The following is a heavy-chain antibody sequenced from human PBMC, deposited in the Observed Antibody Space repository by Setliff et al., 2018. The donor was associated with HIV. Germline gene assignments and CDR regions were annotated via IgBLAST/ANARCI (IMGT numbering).Heavy chain of an antibody. J-gene: IGHJ3*02. Sequence: ASVKVSCKASGYTFTSYYMHWVRQAPGQGLEWMGIINPSGGSTSYAQKFQGRVTMTRDTSTSTVYVELSSLRSEDTAVYYCARGARSWGGLNLDDAFDIWGQGTMVTVSS. CDR2: INPSGGST. V-gene: IGHV1-46*01. D-gene: IGHD7-27*01. CDR3: ARGARSWGGLNLDDAFDI. CDR1: GYTFTSYY.